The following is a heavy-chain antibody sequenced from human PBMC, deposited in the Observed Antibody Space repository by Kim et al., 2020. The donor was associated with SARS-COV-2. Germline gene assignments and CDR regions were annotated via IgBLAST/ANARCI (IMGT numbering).Heavy chain of an antibody. CDR3: AKSSIAVRLFEY. Sequence: GGSLRLSCAASGFTFSSYAMSWVRRAPGKGLEWVSTVGPSGGSTYYADSVKGRFTISRDNSKNTLYLQLNSLRAEDTAVYYCAKSSIAVRLFEYWGQGTLVTVSS. V-gene: IGHV3-23*01. CDR1: GFTFSSYA. D-gene: IGHD6-6*01. CDR2: VGPSGGST. J-gene: IGHJ4*02.